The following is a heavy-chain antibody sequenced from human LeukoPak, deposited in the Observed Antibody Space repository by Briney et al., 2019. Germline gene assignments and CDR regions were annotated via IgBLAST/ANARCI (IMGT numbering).Heavy chain of an antibody. CDR2: IRRRAYGGAA. CDR1: GFAFDNFA. J-gene: IGHJ4*02. Sequence: GGSLRLSCTTSGFAFDNFAMSWVRQPAGKGLEWVGFIRRRAYGGAAEYAASVKGRFIISGDDSKGIAYLQMNSLKTEDTAVYYCSRNGLVDFDYWGQGSRVIVSP. V-gene: IGHV3-49*04. CDR3: SRNGLVDFDY.